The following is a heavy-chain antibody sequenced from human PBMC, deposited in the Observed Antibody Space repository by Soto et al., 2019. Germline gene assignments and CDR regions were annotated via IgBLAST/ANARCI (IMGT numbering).Heavy chain of an antibody. CDR2: IYYSGST. Sequence: SETLSVTWTVSGGSVSSGSYYWSWIRQPPGKGLEWIGYIYYSGSTNYNPSLKSRVTISVDTSKNQFSLKLSSVTAADTAVYYCARVGWEDDSSGSFDYWGQGTLVTVSS. D-gene: IGHD3-22*01. V-gene: IGHV4-61*01. J-gene: IGHJ4*02. CDR3: ARVGWEDDSSGSFDY. CDR1: GGSVSSGSYY.